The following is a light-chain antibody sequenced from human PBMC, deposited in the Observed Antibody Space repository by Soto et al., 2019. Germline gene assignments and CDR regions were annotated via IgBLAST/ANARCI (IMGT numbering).Light chain of an antibody. CDR2: AAS. CDR3: QQSYSRVT. Sequence: LQVTQSPCSLSASVGDTVTIPCRTSQSISGKLSWYQQIPGKAPKLLIYAASRLQSGVPSRFSASGSGTEFTLTISSLHPDDFASYYCQQSYSRVTFGQGTKVDI. CDR1: QSISGK. J-gene: IGKJ1*01. V-gene: IGKV1-39*01.